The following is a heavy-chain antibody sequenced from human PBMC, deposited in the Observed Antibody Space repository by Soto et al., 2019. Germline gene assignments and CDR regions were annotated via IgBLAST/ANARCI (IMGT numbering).Heavy chain of an antibody. CDR3: ARGGSSDYYYYYYVDV. Sequence: SETLSLTCTVSGGSISSGGYYWSWIRQHPGKGLEWIGYIYYSGSTYYNPSLKSRVTISVDTSKNQFSLKLSSVTAADTAVYYCARGGSSDYYYYYYVDVWGKGTTVTVS. D-gene: IGHD6-6*01. CDR1: GGSISSGGYY. CDR2: IYYSGST. V-gene: IGHV4-31*03. J-gene: IGHJ6*03.